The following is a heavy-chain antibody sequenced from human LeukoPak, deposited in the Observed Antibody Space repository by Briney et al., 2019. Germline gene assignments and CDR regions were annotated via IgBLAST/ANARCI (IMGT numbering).Heavy chain of an antibody. CDR3: ARGYEGYYYYYGLDV. CDR2: INHSGST. D-gene: IGHD3-3*01. CDR1: GGSFSGYY. V-gene: IGHV4-34*01. J-gene: IGHJ6*02. Sequence: SETLSLTCAVYGGSFSGYYWSWIRQPPGKGLEWIGEINHSGSTNYNPSLKSRVTISVDTSKNQFSLKPSSVTAADTALYYCARGYEGYYYYYGLDVWGQGTTVTVSS.